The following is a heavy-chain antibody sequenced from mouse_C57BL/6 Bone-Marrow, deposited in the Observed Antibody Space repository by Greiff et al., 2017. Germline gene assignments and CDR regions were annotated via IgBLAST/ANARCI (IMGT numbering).Heavy chain of an antibody. CDR1: GFNIKDDY. D-gene: IGHD1-1*01. CDR3: TVITTVVATDYAMDY. J-gene: IGHJ4*01. Sequence: VQLQQSGAELVRPGASVKLSCTASGFNIKDDYMHWVKQRPEQGLEWIGWIDPENGDTEYASKFQGKATITADTSSNTAYLQLRSLTSEDTAVYYCTVITTVVATDYAMDYWGQGTSVTVSS. CDR2: IDPENGDT. V-gene: IGHV14-4*01.